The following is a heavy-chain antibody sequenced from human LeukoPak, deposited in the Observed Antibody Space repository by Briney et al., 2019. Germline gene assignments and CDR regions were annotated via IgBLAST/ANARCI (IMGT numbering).Heavy chain of an antibody. CDR3: ALDSGWYYYYGMDV. J-gene: IGHJ6*02. D-gene: IGHD6-19*01. CDR1: GYIFTGYY. CDR2: ISPNSGGT. V-gene: IGHV1-2*02. Sequence: ASVRVSCKASGYIFTGYYMHWVRQAPGQGLEWMGWISPNSGGTNYAQKFQGRVTMTRDTSISTAYMELSRLRSDDTAVYYCALDSGWYYYYGMDVWGQGTTVTVSS.